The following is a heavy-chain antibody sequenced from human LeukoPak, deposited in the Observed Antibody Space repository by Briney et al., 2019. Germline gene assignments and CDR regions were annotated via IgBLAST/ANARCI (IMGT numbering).Heavy chain of an antibody. CDR3: ARGPRVRLYCSGGSCYSTYFDY. D-gene: IGHD2-15*01. Sequence: SETLSLTCTVSGGSISTFYWSWVRQPPGKGLEYIGYIDYSGSANYNPSLKSRVTISVDTSKNQFSLKLSSVTAADTAVYYCARGPRVRLYCSGGSCYSTYFDYWGQGTLVTVSS. CDR1: GGSISTFY. J-gene: IGHJ4*02. V-gene: IGHV4-59*12. CDR2: IDYSGSA.